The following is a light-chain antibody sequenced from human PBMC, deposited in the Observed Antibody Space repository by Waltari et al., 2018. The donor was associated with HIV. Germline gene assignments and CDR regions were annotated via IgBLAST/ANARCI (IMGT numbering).Light chain of an antibody. CDR1: QGIGSY. CDR3: QKYSSAPFT. Sequence: DTQMTQSPSSLSASVGDSVTITCRASQGIGSYLAWYQQRPGESPRLLIYAASTLHSGVPSRFSGSGSGTTFTLSIGGPQAEDAATYYCQKYSSAPFTFGPGTTVDIK. CDR2: AAS. J-gene: IGKJ3*01. V-gene: IGKV1-27*01.